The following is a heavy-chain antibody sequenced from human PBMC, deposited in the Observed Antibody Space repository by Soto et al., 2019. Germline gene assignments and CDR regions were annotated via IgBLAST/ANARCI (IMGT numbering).Heavy chain of an antibody. J-gene: IGHJ4*02. CDR1: GYTFTGYY. Sequence: SVKVSCKASGYTFTGYYMHWVRQAPGQGLEWMGGIIPIFGTANYAQKFQGRVTITADESTSTAYMELSSLRSEDTAVYYCARSEPGLMVYAGSYGDDGGQG. D-gene: IGHD2-8*01. V-gene: IGHV1-69*13. CDR3: ARSEPGLMVYAGSYGDD. CDR2: IIPIFGTA.